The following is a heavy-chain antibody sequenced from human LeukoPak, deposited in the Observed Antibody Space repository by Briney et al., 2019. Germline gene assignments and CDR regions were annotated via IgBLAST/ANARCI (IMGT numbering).Heavy chain of an antibody. CDR2: ISGSGVST. J-gene: IGHJ4*02. CDR3: AKAVTGYCSGGSCYFFDY. CDR1: GFTFSSYW. D-gene: IGHD2-15*01. V-gene: IGHV3-23*01. Sequence: PGGSLRLSCAASGFTFSSYWMHWVRQAPGKGLEWVSTISGSGVSTYYADSVKGRFTISRDNSKNTLYLQIYSLRAEDTAVYYCAKAVTGYCSGGSCYFFDYWGQGTLVTVSS.